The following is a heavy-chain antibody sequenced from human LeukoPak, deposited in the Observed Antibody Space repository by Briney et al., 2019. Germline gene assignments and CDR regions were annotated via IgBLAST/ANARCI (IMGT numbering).Heavy chain of an antibody. J-gene: IGHJ4*02. D-gene: IGHD6-6*01. CDR1: GYTFTSYG. V-gene: IGHV1-18*01. Sequence: GASVKVSCKASGYTFTSYGISWVRQAPGQGLEWMGRISAYNGNTNYAQKLQGRVTMTTDTSTSTAYMELRSLRSDDTAVCYCARGSGGAARRDFDYWGQGTLVTVSS. CDR2: ISAYNGNT. CDR3: ARGSGGAARRDFDY.